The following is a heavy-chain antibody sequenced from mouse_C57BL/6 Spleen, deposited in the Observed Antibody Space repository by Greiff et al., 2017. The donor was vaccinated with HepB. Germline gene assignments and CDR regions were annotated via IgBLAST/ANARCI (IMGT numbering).Heavy chain of an antibody. D-gene: IGHD1-1*01. CDR3: ARGDYGSSCNY. J-gene: IGHJ2*01. CDR1: GYTFTSYW. CDR2: IDPSDSYT. Sequence: QVQLQQPGAELVMPGASVKLSCKASGYTFTSYWMHWVKQRPGQGLEWIGEIDPSDSYTNYNQKFKGKSTLTVDKSSSTAYMQLSSLTSEDSAVYYCARGDYGSSCNYWGQGTTLTVSS. V-gene: IGHV1-69*01.